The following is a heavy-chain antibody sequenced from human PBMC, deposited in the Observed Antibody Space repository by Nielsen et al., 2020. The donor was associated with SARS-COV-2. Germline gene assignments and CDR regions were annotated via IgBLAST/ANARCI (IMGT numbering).Heavy chain of an antibody. CDR3: AREADCSSTSCYRAFGPGYGMDV. J-gene: IGHJ6*02. D-gene: IGHD2-2*01. Sequence: VRQAPGKGLEWVSYISSSGSTIYYADSVKGRFTISRDNAKNSLYLQMNSLRAEDTAVYYCAREADCSSTSCYRAFGPGYGMDVWGQGTTVTVS. CDR2: ISSSGSTI. V-gene: IGHV3-48*03.